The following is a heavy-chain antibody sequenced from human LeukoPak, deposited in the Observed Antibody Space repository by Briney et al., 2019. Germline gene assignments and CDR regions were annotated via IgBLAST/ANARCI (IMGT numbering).Heavy chain of an antibody. CDR3: ARQGYCSSTNCYVDY. V-gene: IGHV4-39*01. CDR2: IYYSGTT. Sequence: SETLSFTCTVSGDSISSSSYYWGWIRQPPGKGLEWIGSIYYSGTTYYNPPLKRRVTISVYTSKNQFSLKLDSVTAADTAVYYCARQGYCSSTNCYVDYWGQGTLVTVSS. D-gene: IGHD2-2*01. CDR1: GDSISSSSYY. J-gene: IGHJ4*02.